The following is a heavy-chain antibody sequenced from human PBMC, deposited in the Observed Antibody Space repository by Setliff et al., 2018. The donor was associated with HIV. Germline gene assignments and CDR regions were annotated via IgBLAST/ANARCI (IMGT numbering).Heavy chain of an antibody. CDR1: GFTFSGYG. CDR2: IRYDGDNK. Sequence: GGSLRLSCAASGFTFSGYGMYWVRQAPGKGLEWVAFIRYDGDNKYYADSVKGRFTISRDNSKNTLYLQMNGLRAEDTAVYYCAKVVVSAAFVDAFDIWGQGTMVTVSS. CDR3: AKVVVSAAFVDAFDI. V-gene: IGHV3-30*02. J-gene: IGHJ3*02. D-gene: IGHD2-15*01.